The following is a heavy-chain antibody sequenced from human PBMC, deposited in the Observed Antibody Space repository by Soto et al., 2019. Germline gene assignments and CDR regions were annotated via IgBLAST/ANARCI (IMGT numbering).Heavy chain of an antibody. J-gene: IGHJ5*02. CDR1: GASISRYY. CDR3: ARGRGYDSRVFDP. D-gene: IGHD2-2*01. CDR2: MIASGST. V-gene: IGHV4-4*07. Sequence: SETLSLTCTVSGASISRYYWSWLRQPAGKGLEWIGRMIASGSTNYNPSLKSRVTMSVDTSKNQFSLKLSSVTAADTAVYYCARGRGYDSRVFDPWGQGTLVTVSS.